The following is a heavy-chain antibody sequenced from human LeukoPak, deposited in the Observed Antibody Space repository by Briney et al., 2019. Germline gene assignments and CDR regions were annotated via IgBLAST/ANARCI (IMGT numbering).Heavy chain of an antibody. CDR3: SRQGCTTTSCHTIDS. CDR2: INPADSEI. D-gene: IGHD2-2*02. CDR1: GYSFTNSW. V-gene: IGHV5-51*01. J-gene: IGHJ4*02. Sequence: GESLKISCKGSGYSFTNSWIGWVRPMPGKGLELMGIINPADSEIRYSPSFQGQVTISVDKSISTAYLQWSSLKASDTVMYYCSRQGCTTTSCHTIDSWGQGTLVTVSS.